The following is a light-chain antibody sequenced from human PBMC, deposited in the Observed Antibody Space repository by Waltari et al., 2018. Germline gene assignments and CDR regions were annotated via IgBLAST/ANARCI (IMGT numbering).Light chain of an antibody. J-gene: IGLJ3*02. Sequence: QSALTQPASVSGSPGQSITISCTGTSSDVGSYNLVSWYQQHPGKAPKLMIYEVSKRPSGVSNRFSGSNSGKTASLTISGLQAEDEADYYCCSYAGSSTWVFGGGTKLTVL. CDR2: EVS. CDR3: CSYAGSSTWV. V-gene: IGLV2-23*02. CDR1: SSDVGSYNL.